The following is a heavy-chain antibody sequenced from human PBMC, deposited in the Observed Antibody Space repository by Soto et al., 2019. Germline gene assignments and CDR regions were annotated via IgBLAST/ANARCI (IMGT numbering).Heavy chain of an antibody. Sequence: QVQLVESGGGVVQPGSSLRLSCAASGFTFSSYAMHWVRQAPGKGLEWVAVISYDGSNKYYADSVKGRFTISRDNSKNALYLQMNSLRAEDTAVYYCARDPGGSQDYWGQGTLVTVSS. V-gene: IGHV3-30-3*01. J-gene: IGHJ4*02. CDR2: ISYDGSNK. CDR3: ARDPGGSQDY. D-gene: IGHD1-26*01. CDR1: GFTFSSYA.